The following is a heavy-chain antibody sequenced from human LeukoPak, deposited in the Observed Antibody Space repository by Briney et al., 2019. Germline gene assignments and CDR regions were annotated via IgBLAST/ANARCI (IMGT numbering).Heavy chain of an antibody. D-gene: IGHD2-2*01. CDR3: ARAIGSACSSTSCYFDY. V-gene: IGHV3-23*01. CDR1: GFTFSNFA. CDR2: ISGSGVNT. Sequence: GGSLRLSCAASGFTFSNFAMNWVRQAPGKGLEWVSAISGSGVNTYYADSVKGRFTISRDNSKNTLYLQMGSLRAEDMAVYYCARAIGSACSSTSCYFDYWGQGTLVTVSS. J-gene: IGHJ4*02.